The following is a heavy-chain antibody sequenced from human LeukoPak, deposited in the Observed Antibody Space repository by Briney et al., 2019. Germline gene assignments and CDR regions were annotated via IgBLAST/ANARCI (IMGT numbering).Heavy chain of an antibody. D-gene: IGHD3-22*01. CDR3: ARDLGQYYDTSDNWFDP. CDR1: GFTFSSYW. J-gene: IGHJ5*02. Sequence: PGGSLRLSCAASGFTFSSYWMHWVRQAPGEGLVWVSRINSDGSSTSYADSVKGRFTISRDNAKNTLNLQMNSLRAEDTAVYYCARDLGQYYDTSDNWFDPWGQGTLVTVSS. CDR2: INSDGSST. V-gene: IGHV3-74*01.